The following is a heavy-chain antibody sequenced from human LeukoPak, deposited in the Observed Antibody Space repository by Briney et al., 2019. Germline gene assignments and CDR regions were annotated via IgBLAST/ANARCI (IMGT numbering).Heavy chain of an antibody. CDR1: EFTFSTYC. J-gene: IGHJ4*02. CDR3: ARDSYSSSWSGLFDY. Sequence: GGSLRLSCAASEFTFSTYCMHWVRQAPGKGLVWVSRINSDGTNTDYADSVKGRFTISRDNAKNTLYMQMNSLRVDDTAVYYCARDSYSSSWSGLFDYWGQGTLVTVSS. CDR2: INSDGTNT. V-gene: IGHV3-74*01. D-gene: IGHD6-13*01.